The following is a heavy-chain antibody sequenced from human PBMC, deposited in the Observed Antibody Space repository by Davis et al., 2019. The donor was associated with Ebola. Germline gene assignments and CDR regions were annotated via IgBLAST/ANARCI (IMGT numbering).Heavy chain of an antibody. V-gene: IGHV4-39*07. CDR3: AREGYRGGGFDY. D-gene: IGHD2-21*01. J-gene: IGHJ4*02. CDR2: FYYNLAT. CDR1: GDSISTSDHY. Sequence: PGGSLRLSCTVSGDSISTSDHYWGWIRQPPGKGLEWVGNFYYNLATHYSPSLESRVTISVDTSKNQFSLRLNSVTAADTAIYDCAREGYRGGGFDYWGQGTLVPVSS.